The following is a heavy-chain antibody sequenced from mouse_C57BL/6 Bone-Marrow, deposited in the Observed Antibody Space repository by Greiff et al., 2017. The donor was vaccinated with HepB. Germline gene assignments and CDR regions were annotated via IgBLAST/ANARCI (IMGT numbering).Heavy chain of an antibody. Sequence: VQLQESGAELARPGASVKLSCKASGYTFTSYGISWVKQRTGQGLEWIGEIYPRSGNTYYNEKFKGKATLTADKSSSTAYMKLRSLTSKDSAVYFCTSFTRGWPYWGQGTSVTVSS. J-gene: IGHJ4*01. V-gene: IGHV1-81*01. D-gene: IGHD2-3*01. CDR1: GYTFTSYG. CDR2: IYPRSGNT. CDR3: TSFTRGWPY.